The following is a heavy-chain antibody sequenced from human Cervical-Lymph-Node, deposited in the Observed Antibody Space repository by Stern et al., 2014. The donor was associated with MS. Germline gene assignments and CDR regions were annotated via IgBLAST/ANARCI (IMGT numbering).Heavy chain of an antibody. V-gene: IGHV4-31*03. J-gene: IGHJ4*02. D-gene: IGHD4-17*01. CDR3: AREGLNTVPYFDH. CDR1: GGPISGGGYY. CDR2: IYYSGST. Sequence: QVQLQESGTGLVKPSQTLSLTCSVSGGPISGGGYYWSWVRQHPGKGLEWIGHIYYSGSTAYNPSLRSRVTIAVDTSKNQFSLRLTSMTAADAAVYFCAREGLNTVPYFDHWGQGTRVTVSS.